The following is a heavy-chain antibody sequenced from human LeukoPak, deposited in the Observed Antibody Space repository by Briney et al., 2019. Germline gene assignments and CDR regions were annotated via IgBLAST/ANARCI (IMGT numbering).Heavy chain of an antibody. CDR2: ISSDGVEK. D-gene: IGHD3-9*01. Sequence: GGSLRLSCEASGFTFSHYVIHWVRQTPGKGLEWVAAISSDGVEKHYADSVKGRFTISRDNSKSTLYLQMNSLRAEDTALYYCAREGHYDILTGYSPVEYYFYYMDVWGKGTTVTVSS. V-gene: IGHV3-30*04. CDR1: GFTFSHYV. CDR3: AREGHYDILTGYSPVEYYFYYMDV. J-gene: IGHJ6*03.